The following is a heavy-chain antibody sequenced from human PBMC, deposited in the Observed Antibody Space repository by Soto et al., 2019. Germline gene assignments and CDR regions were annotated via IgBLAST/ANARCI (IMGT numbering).Heavy chain of an antibody. CDR3: ARERITTRGDAFDL. Sequence: QVQLVQSGAEVKKPGSSVKVSCKAPGGTFSTYIISWVRQAPGQGLEWMGRLIPIPDITDNAQKFQGRVTFSADKSTSTAYMELSSLRSEDTAVYYCARERITTRGDAFDLWGQGTMVTVSS. CDR2: LIPIPDIT. CDR1: GGTFSTYI. D-gene: IGHD3-3*01. J-gene: IGHJ3*01. V-gene: IGHV1-69*08.